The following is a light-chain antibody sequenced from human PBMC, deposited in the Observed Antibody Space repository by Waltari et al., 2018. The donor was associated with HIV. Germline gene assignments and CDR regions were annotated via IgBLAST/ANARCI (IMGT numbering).Light chain of an antibody. J-gene: IGLJ2*01. Sequence: QSALTQPASVSGSPGQSITISCTGTSSDVGSYNLVSWYQQYPGKAPKLMIYEGRKRPSGVSNRFSGSKSGNTASLTISGLQAEDEADYYCCSYAGSYVVFGGGTKLTVL. V-gene: IGLV2-23*01. CDR2: EGR. CDR1: SSDVGSYNL. CDR3: CSYAGSYVV.